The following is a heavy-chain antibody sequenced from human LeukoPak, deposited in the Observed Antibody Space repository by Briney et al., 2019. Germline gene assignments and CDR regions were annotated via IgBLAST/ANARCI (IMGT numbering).Heavy chain of an antibody. CDR2: IGSIGGTT. CDR3: ARGXXXNFFDS. V-gene: IGHV3-23*01. J-gene: IGHJ4*02. CDR1: GFTFXXXX. Sequence: RLSXAASGFTFXXXXMSWXXXXPXXGXEWVLGIGSIGGTTYSADSVKGRFTISRDNSKNTVSLQMNSLRVEDTAVYYCARGXXXNFFDSWGQXXXXXXSS.